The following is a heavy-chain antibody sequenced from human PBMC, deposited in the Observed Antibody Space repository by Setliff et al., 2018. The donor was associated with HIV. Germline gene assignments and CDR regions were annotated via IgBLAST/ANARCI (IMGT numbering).Heavy chain of an antibody. CDR2: ILSTGERT. CDR3: AKELAASGLGYFDS. CDR1: GFTFSNYA. J-gene: IGHJ4*02. Sequence: PGESLKISCAASGFTFSNYAMSWVRQAPGEGLEWVSAILSTGERTFYADSVKGRFIISRDNSKNTVYLQMNSLRAEDTAEYYCAKELAASGLGYFDSWGRGILVTVSS. D-gene: IGHD3-22*01. V-gene: IGHV3-23*01.